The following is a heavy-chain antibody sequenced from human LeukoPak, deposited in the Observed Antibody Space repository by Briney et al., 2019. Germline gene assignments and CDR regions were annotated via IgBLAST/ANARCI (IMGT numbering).Heavy chain of an antibody. J-gene: IGHJ6*03. CDR2: ISGSGGST. CDR1: GFTFSSYA. D-gene: IGHD1-7*01. Sequence: SGGSLRLSCAASGFTFSSYAMSWVRQAPGKGLEWVSAISGSGGSTYYADSVKGRFTISRDNSKNTLYLQMNSLRAEDTAVYYCAKGSNWNYVPYMDVWGKGTTVTVSS. V-gene: IGHV3-23*01. CDR3: AKGSNWNYVPYMDV.